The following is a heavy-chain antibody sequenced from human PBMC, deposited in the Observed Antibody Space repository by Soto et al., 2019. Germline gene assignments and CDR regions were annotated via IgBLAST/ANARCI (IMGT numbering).Heavy chain of an antibody. CDR1: GFSLSTSGVA. Sequence: QITLKESGPTLVKPTQTLTLTCTFSGFSLSTSGVAVGWIRQPPGKALEWLALIYWDDDKRYSPSLKCRLTITKDTSKNQVVLTMTNMDPVDTATYYCAHRPPERGLASFDPWGQGTLVTVSS. V-gene: IGHV2-5*02. CDR3: AHRPPERGLASFDP. J-gene: IGHJ5*02. D-gene: IGHD1-1*01. CDR2: IYWDDDK.